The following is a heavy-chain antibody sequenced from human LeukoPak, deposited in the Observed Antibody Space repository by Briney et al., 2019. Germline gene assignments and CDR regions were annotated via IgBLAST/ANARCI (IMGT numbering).Heavy chain of an antibody. CDR2: ISYDGSNK. CDR1: GFTFSSYG. CDR3: AKDRDGYNLA. V-gene: IGHV3-30*18. Sequence: GGSLRLSCAATGFTFSSYGMHWVRQAPGKGLEWVAVISYDGSNKYYADSVKGRFTISRDNSKNTLYLQMNSLRAEDTAVYYCAKDRDGYNLAWGQGTLVTVSS. J-gene: IGHJ4*02. D-gene: IGHD5-24*01.